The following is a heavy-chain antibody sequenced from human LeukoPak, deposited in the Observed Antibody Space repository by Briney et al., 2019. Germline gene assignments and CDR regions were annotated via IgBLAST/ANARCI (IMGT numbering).Heavy chain of an antibody. CDR3: ARDTYDSSGYHFYYMDV. D-gene: IGHD3-22*01. V-gene: IGHV3-7*01. CDR2: IKEEGSEK. J-gene: IGHJ6*03. CDR1: GFTFNTYW. Sequence: PGGSLRLSCAVSGFTFNTYWMSWVRQAPGKGVGGVANIKEEGSEKHYGDSVRGRFTISRDNAKNSLYLRMNSLRAEDTALYFCARDTYDSSGYHFYYMDVWGKGTTVTVSS.